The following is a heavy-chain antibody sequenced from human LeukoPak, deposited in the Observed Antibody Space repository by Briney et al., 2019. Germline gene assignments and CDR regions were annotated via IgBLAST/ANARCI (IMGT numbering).Heavy chain of an antibody. Sequence: PSETLSLTWAVYGGSFSGYYWSWICQPPGKGLEWIGEINHSGSTNYNPSLKSRVTISVDTSKNQFSLKLSSVTAADTAVYYCARGCRGILRFLEWFPRGGNWFDPWGQGTLVTVSS. J-gene: IGHJ5*02. CDR2: INHSGST. CDR3: ARGCRGILRFLEWFPRGGNWFDP. V-gene: IGHV4-34*01. D-gene: IGHD3-3*01. CDR1: GGSFSGYY.